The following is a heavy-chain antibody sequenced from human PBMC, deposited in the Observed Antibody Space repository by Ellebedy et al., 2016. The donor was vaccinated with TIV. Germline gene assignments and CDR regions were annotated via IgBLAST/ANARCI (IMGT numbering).Heavy chain of an antibody. V-gene: IGHV3-30*02. D-gene: IGHD6-19*01. Sequence: PGGSLRLSCVASGFTFSTYGMHWVRQAPGKGLEWVAFIRFDGRNEYNGDSVKGRFFISRDLSKNTLYLQMNRVTSDDTVTYYCTRETNPTPGALAGKDFDCWGQGTLVIVSS. J-gene: IGHJ4*02. CDR1: GFTFSTYG. CDR3: TRETNPTPGALAGKDFDC. CDR2: IRFDGRNE.